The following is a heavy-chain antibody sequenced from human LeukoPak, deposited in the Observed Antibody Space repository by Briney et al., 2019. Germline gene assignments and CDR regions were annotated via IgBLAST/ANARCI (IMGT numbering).Heavy chain of an antibody. D-gene: IGHD3-3*01. CDR3: ARGGFTIFGVVIGRAFDF. J-gene: IGHJ4*02. CDR1: GGSFSGYY. V-gene: IGHV4-34*01. CDR2: INHSGST. Sequence: HSETLSLTCAVSGGSFSGYYWSWIRQPPGKGLEWIGEINHSGSTNYNPSLKSRVTISVDTSKNQFSLKLSSVTAADTAVYYCARGGFTIFGVVIGRAFDFWGQGTLVTVSS.